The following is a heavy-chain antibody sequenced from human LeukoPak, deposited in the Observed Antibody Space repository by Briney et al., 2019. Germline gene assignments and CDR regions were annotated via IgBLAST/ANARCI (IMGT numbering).Heavy chain of an antibody. J-gene: IGHJ4*02. CDR2: ISSSGSTI. D-gene: IGHD4-23*01. Sequence: GGSLRLSCAASGFTFSSYEMYWVRQAPGKGLEWVSYISSSGSTIYYADSVKGRFTISRDNAKNSLYLQMNSLRAEDTAVYYCARDYGGSSPFDYWGQGTLVTVSS. V-gene: IGHV3-48*03. CDR3: ARDYGGSSPFDY. CDR1: GFTFSSYE.